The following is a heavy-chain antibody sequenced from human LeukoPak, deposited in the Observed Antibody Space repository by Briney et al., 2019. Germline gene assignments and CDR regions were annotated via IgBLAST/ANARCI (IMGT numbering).Heavy chain of an antibody. Sequence: PGGSLRLTRAASEFIFSSYWMHWVRQAPGKGLVWVSRIKSDGSSTSYADSVKGRFTISRDNAKNTLYLQMSSLRAEDTAVYYCARGGDSSGYYPYDSWGQGTLVTVSS. D-gene: IGHD3-22*01. CDR2: IKSDGSST. CDR3: ARGGDSSGYYPYDS. V-gene: IGHV3-74*01. J-gene: IGHJ4*02. CDR1: EFIFSSYW.